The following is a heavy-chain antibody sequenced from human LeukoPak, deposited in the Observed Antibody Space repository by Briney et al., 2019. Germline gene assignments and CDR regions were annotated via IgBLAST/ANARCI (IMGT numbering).Heavy chain of an antibody. D-gene: IGHD3-22*01. CDR3: ARGYYYDSSGYSTYYYYYMDV. Sequence: ASVKVSCKASGGTFSSYAISWVRQAPGQGLEWMGGIIPIFGTANYAQKFQGRVTITTDESTSTAYMELSSLRSEDTAVYYCARGYYYDSSGYSTYYYYYMDVWAKGQWSPSL. CDR1: GGTFSSYA. CDR2: IIPIFGTA. J-gene: IGHJ6*03. V-gene: IGHV1-69*05.